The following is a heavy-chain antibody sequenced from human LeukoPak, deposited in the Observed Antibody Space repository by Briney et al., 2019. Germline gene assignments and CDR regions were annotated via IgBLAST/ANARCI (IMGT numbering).Heavy chain of an antibody. Sequence: ASVKVSCKASGYTFTTYYRHWVRQAPGQGFEWMGIINPSGGSTSYAQKFQGRVTMTRDMSTSTVYMELSSLRSEDTAVYYCARELRHLWFGTTRYYFDYWGQGTLVTVSS. CDR1: GYTFTTYY. D-gene: IGHD3-10*01. CDR2: INPSGGST. V-gene: IGHV1-46*01. J-gene: IGHJ4*02. CDR3: ARELRHLWFGTTRYYFDY.